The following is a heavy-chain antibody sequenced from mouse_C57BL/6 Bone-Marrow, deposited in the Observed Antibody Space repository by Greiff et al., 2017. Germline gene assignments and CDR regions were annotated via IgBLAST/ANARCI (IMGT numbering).Heavy chain of an antibody. Sequence: QVQLKQSGPELVKPGASVKISCKASGYAFSRSWMNWVKQRSGKGLEWIGRIYPGDGDTNYNGKFKGKATLTADKSSSTAYMQLSSLTSEDSAVYFCAREDYDRGVAYWGQGTLVTVSA. J-gene: IGHJ3*01. CDR3: AREDYDRGVAY. CDR1: GYAFSRSW. V-gene: IGHV1-82*01. D-gene: IGHD2-4*01. CDR2: IYPGDGDT.